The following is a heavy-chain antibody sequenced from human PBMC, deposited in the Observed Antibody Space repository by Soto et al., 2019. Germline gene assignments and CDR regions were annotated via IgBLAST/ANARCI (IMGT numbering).Heavy chain of an antibody. CDR1: GFTFSSYG. CDR3: AKDLIVGAAYYYDGMDV. V-gene: IGHV3-30*18. CDR2: ISYDGSNK. D-gene: IGHD1-26*01. Sequence: PGGSLRLSCAASGFTFSSYGMHWVRQAPGKGLEWVAVISYDGSNKYYADSVKGRFTISRDNSKNTLYLQMNSLRAEDTAVYYCAKDLIVGAAYYYDGMDVWGQGATVTVSS. J-gene: IGHJ6*02.